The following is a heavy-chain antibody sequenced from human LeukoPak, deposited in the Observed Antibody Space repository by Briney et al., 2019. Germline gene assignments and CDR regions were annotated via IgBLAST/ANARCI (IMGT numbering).Heavy chain of an antibody. V-gene: IGHV3-20*04. CDR3: EREGVADLGAHGGLFDY. D-gene: IGHD3-3*01. CDR1: GFTFDDYG. Sequence: PGGSLRLSCAASGFTFDDYGMSWVRQAPGKGLEWVSGINWNGGSTGYADSVKGRFTISRDNAKNSLYLQMNSLRAEETALYYCEREGVADLGAHGGLFDYWGQGTLVTVSS. J-gene: IGHJ4*02. CDR2: INWNGGST.